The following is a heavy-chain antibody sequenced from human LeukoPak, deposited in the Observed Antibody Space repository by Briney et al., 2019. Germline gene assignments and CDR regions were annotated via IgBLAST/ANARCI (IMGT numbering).Heavy chain of an antibody. J-gene: IGHJ3*02. CDR2: INPGGDNT. CDR3: ARIRDGYNDAYDI. V-gene: IGHV1-46*01. CDR1: GYTFTNYY. Sequence: WASVTVSCKASGYTFTNYYIHWVRQAPGQGLEWMGLINPGGDNTDYAQNFQGRVTMTRDTSTSTVYMGLSSLRSEDTAVYYCARIRDGYNDAYDIWGQGTMVTVSS. D-gene: IGHD5-24*01.